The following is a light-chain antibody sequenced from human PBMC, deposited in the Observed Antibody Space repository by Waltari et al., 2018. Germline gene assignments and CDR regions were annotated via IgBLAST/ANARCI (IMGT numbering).Light chain of an antibody. Sequence: QSALTQPASVSGSPGQSTTISCTGTSSDVGGHNYAPWYQQHPGKAPKLIIYDVTDRPSGVSNRFSGSKFGNTASLTISGLQAEDEADYYCSSYTSSGTPYVFGTGTRVTVL. CDR2: DVT. V-gene: IGLV2-14*03. CDR3: SSYTSSGTPYV. CDR1: SSDVGGHNY. J-gene: IGLJ1*01.